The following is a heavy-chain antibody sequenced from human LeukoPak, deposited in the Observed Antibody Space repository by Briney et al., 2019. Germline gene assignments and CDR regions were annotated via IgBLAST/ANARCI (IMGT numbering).Heavy chain of an antibody. CDR2: IYPGDSDT. V-gene: IGHV5-51*01. CDR3: ARPGTSSGYLIDY. Sequence: GESLKISCKGSGYSFTSYWIGWVRQMPGKGLEWVGIIYPGDSDTRYSPSFQGQVTISADKSISTAYLQWSSLKASDTAMYYCARPGTSSGYLIDYWGQGTLVTVSS. CDR1: GYSFTSYW. J-gene: IGHJ4*02. D-gene: IGHD3-22*01.